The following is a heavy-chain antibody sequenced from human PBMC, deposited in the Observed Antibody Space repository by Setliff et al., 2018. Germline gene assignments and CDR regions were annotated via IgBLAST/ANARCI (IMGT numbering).Heavy chain of an antibody. CDR1: GGSISGQY. V-gene: IGHV4-38-2*02. Sequence: SETLSLTCTVSGGSISGQYWSWIRQPPGKGLEWIGSIFHSGKTYYNPSLQSRVTISIETSKNQFSQKLNSVNDADTAVYYCVRGIGTPWGQGTLVTVSS. CDR3: VRGIGTP. J-gene: IGHJ5*02. CDR2: IFHSGKT.